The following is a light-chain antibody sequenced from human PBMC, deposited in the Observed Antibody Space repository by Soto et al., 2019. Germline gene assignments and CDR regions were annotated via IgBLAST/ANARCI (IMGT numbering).Light chain of an antibody. CDR3: QQYENWPPIT. V-gene: IGKV3-15*01. Sequence: EIVMTQSPATLSVSPGERATLSCRASQSISNYLAWYQQKPGQAPRLLIYGASTRATGTPARFSGGGSGTEFTLTISGLQSEDVAVYFCQQYENWPPITFGQGTRLEMK. J-gene: IGKJ5*01. CDR1: QSISNY. CDR2: GAS.